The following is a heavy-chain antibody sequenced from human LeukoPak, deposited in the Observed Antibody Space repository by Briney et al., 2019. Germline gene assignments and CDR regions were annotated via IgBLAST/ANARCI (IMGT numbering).Heavy chain of an antibody. D-gene: IGHD6-19*01. CDR2: INPSGGST. J-gene: IGHJ4*02. CDR3: ARSLRSGWYYFDY. CDR1: GYTFIGFY. V-gene: IGHV1-46*01. Sequence: ASVKVSCKASGYTFIGFYMHWVRQAPGQGLEWMGIINPSGGSTSYAQKFQGRVTMTRDMSTSTVYMELSSLRSEDTAVYYCARSLRSGWYYFDYWGQGTLVTVSS.